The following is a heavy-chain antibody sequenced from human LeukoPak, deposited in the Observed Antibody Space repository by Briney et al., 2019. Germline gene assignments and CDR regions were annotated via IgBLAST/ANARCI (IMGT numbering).Heavy chain of an antibody. Sequence: SVKVSCKASGGHFSSYGISWVRQAPGQGLEWMGGIVPIFGTANYAQKFQGRVTITADESTSTTYMDLSSLRSEDTAVYYCASTSGYCSAGSCYSKLDHWGQGTLVTVSS. CDR2: IVPIFGTA. J-gene: IGHJ4*02. D-gene: IGHD2-15*01. V-gene: IGHV1-69*13. CDR3: ASTSGYCSAGSCYSKLDH. CDR1: GGHFSSYG.